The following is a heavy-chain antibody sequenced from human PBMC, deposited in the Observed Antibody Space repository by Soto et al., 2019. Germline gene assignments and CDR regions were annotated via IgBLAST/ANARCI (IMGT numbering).Heavy chain of an antibody. CDR2: MFHSGSA. CDR1: GGSISSGDYS. D-gene: IGHD3-10*01. J-gene: IGHJ5*02. CDR3: ARGKRGIRYYGSGTSDWLDP. V-gene: IGHV4-30-2*01. Sequence: QLQLQESGSGLVTPSQTLSLTCAVSGGSISSGDYSWSWIRQPPGKGLEWIGYMFHSGSAYYNPYLKSRVIISVERYKKQFSLKLTYLTAADTAVYYCARGKRGIRYYGSGTSDWLDPWGQGTLVTVSS.